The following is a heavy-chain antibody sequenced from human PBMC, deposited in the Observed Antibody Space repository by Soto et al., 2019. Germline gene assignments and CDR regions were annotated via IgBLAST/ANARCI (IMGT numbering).Heavy chain of an antibody. D-gene: IGHD6-6*01. J-gene: IGHJ4*02. CDR3: ARETDSSSPPNY. V-gene: IGHV3-11*01. CDR1: GFTFSDYY. CDR2: ISSSGSTI. Sequence: PGGPLRLSCAASGFTFSDYYMSWIRQAPGKGLEWVSYISSSGSTIYYADSVKGRFTISRGNAKNSLYLQMNSLRAEDTAVYYCARETDSSSPPNYWRQGTLVTVSS.